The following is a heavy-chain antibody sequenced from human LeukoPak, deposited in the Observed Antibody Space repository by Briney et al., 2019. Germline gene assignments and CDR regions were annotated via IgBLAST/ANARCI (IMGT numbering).Heavy chain of an antibody. Sequence: GGSLRLSCAASGFTFSSYAMSWVRQAPGKGLEWVSAISGSGGSTYYADSVKGRFTISRDNSKNTLYLQMNSLRTEDTAVYYCAKDWGSSGWYNYFDPWGQGTLVTVSS. D-gene: IGHD6-19*01. CDR3: AKDWGSSGWYNYFDP. CDR1: GFTFSSYA. J-gene: IGHJ5*02. V-gene: IGHV3-23*01. CDR2: ISGSGGST.